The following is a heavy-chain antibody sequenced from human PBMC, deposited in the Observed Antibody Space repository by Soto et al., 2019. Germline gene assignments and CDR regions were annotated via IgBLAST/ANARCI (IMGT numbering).Heavy chain of an antibody. V-gene: IGHV3-15*07. Sequence: GGSLRLSCAASGFTFSNAWMNWVRQAPGKGLEWVGRIKSKTDGGTTDYAAPVKGRFTISRDDSKNTLYLQMNSLKTEDTAVYYCTNSGQFGGAGMDVWGQGTTVTVSS. CDR3: TNSGQFGGAGMDV. J-gene: IGHJ6*02. CDR1: GFTFSNAW. CDR2: IKSKTDGGTT. D-gene: IGHD3-10*01.